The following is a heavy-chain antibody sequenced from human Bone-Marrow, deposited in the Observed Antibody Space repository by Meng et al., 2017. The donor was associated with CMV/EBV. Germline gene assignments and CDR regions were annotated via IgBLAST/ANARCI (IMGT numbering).Heavy chain of an antibody. CDR1: SSNSAA. J-gene: IGHJ4*02. D-gene: IGHD1-26*01. CDR3: ARDPSVRYSGSYYPWFDY. V-gene: IGHV6-1*01. CDR2: TYYRSKWYN. Sequence: SSNSAAWNWIRQSPSRGLEWLGRTYYRSKWYNDYAVSVKSRITINPGTSKNQFSLQLNSVTPEDTAVYYCARDPSVRYSGSYYPWFDYWGQGTLVTVSS.